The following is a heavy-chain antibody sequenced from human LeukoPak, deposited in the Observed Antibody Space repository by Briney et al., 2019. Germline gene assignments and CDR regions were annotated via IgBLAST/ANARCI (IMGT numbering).Heavy chain of an antibody. D-gene: IGHD6-13*01. CDR1: GFTFGDYG. Sequence: GGSLRLSCAASGFTFGDYGTSWVRQVPGKGLEWVSGINSNGGSTGYAESVKGRFTVSRDNAKNSLYLQMNSLRAEDTALYYCPREIRYSVATYSYYYYYIDVWGTGTTVTVSS. V-gene: IGHV3-20*04. J-gene: IGHJ6*03. CDR3: PREIRYSVATYSYYYYYIDV. CDR2: INSNGGST.